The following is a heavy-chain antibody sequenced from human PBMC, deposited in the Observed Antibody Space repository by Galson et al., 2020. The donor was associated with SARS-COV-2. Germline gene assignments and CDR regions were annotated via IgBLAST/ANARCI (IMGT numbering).Heavy chain of an antibody. CDR3: AHVLYFESSGYWGFYY. J-gene: IGHJ4*02. V-gene: IGHV2-5*02. D-gene: IGHD3-22*01. CDR2: IYWDDDE. Sequence: SGPTLVKPTQTLTLTCTFSWFSLSSRGVGVGWIRQPPGKALEWLALIYWDDDEHYSPSLKSRLTITKATSKNQVVLTMTNMDPVDTGTYLCAHVLYFESSGYWGFYYWGQETRVIVSS. CDR1: WFSLSSRGVG.